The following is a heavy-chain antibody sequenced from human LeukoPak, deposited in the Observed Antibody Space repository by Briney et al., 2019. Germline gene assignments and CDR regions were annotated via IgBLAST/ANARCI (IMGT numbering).Heavy chain of an antibody. CDR3: AKGGDYDDLSGY. V-gene: IGHV3-74*01. D-gene: IGHD4-17*01. Sequence: GGSLRLSCAASGFTFSSYWMHWVRQAPGKGLVWVSRINSDGSSTSYADSVKGRFTISRDNSKNTLYLQMNSLRAEDTAVYYCAKGGDYDDLSGYWGQGTLVTVSS. CDR2: INSDGSST. CDR1: GFTFSSYW. J-gene: IGHJ4*02.